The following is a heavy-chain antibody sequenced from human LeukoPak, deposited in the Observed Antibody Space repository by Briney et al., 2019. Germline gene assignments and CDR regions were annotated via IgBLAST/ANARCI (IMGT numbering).Heavy chain of an antibody. J-gene: IGHJ4*02. CDR3: ARGWGYSSGWYFDY. Sequence: SETLSLTCTVSGGSISSGGYYWSWIRQPPGKGLEWIGEINHSGSTNYNPSLKSRVTISVDTSKNQFSLKLSSVTAADTAVYYCARGWGYSSGWYFDYWGQGTLVTVSS. V-gene: IGHV4-39*07. CDR2: INHSGST. CDR1: GGSISSGGYY. D-gene: IGHD6-19*01.